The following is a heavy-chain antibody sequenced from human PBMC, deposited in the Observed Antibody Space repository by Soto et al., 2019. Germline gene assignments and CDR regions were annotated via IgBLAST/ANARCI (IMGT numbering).Heavy chain of an antibody. V-gene: IGHV1-3*01. CDR1: GGTISSYA. Sequence: GALVKASCKPSGGTISSYAISWVRPTPEQRLEWMGWINAGNGNTKYSQKFQGRVTITRDTSASTAYMELSSLRSEDTAVYYCARDYGPRDLAVFGPWGQGTLVTVSS. J-gene: IGHJ5*02. D-gene: IGHD3-3*01. CDR3: ARDYGPRDLAVFGP. CDR2: INAGNGNT.